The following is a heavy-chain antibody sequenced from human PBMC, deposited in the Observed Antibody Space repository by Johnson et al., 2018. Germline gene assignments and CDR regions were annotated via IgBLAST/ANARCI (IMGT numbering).Heavy chain of an antibody. V-gene: IGHV3-9*01. Sequence: QLVESGGGLVQPGRSLRLSCAASGFTFDDYAMHWVRQAPGKGLEWVSGISWNSGSIGYADSVKGRFTISRDNAKNSLYLQMNRRRAEDTAVYYCAKDRANTVPLGDTFDIWGQGTMVTVSS. CDR3: AKDRANTVPLGDTFDI. CDR1: GFTFDDYA. CDR2: ISWNSGSI. D-gene: IGHD4-17*01. J-gene: IGHJ3*02.